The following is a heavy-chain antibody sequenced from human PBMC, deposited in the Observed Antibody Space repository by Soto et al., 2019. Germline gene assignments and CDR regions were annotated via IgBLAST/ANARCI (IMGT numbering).Heavy chain of an antibody. CDR1: GYTFTSYG. Sequence: RASVKVSCKASGYTFTSYGISWVRQAPGQGLEWMGWISAYNGNTNYAQKPQGRVTMTTDTSTSTAYMELRSLRSDDTAVYYCARDTSDYDLYTRTDAFDIWGQGTMVTVSS. J-gene: IGHJ3*02. CDR2: ISAYNGNT. CDR3: ARDTSDYDLYTRTDAFDI. D-gene: IGHD5-12*01. V-gene: IGHV1-18*01.